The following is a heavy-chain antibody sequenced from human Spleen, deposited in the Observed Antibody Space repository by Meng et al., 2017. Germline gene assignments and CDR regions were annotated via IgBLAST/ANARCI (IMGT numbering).Heavy chain of an antibody. CDR1: GGTFSSVV. CDR3: ARVCGGGSCYTAYYYGMDV. J-gene: IGHJ6*02. D-gene: IGHD2-15*01. Sequence: ASVKVSCKASGGTFSSVVINWVRQAPGHGLEYMGWINPNSGGTSYAQKFQGRVTMTRDTSISTAYMELSRLRSDDTAVYYCARVCGGGSCYTAYYYGMDVWGQGTTVTVSS. CDR2: INPNSGGT. V-gene: IGHV1-2*02.